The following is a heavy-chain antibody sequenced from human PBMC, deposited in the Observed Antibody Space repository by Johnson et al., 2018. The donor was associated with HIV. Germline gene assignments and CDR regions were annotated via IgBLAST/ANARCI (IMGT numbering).Heavy chain of an antibody. CDR1: GFTFSSYA. CDR2: ISYDGSNK. D-gene: IGHD3-10*01. J-gene: IGHJ3*01. CDR3: AKTRMGGILDAFDL. V-gene: IGHV3-30*04. Sequence: QVHLVESGGGVVQPGRSLRLSCAASGFTFSSYAMHWVRQAPGKGLEWVAVISYDGSNKYYADSVKGRFTISRDNSKNTLYLQMNSLRAEDTAVFYCAKTRMGGILDAFDLWGQGTMVIVS.